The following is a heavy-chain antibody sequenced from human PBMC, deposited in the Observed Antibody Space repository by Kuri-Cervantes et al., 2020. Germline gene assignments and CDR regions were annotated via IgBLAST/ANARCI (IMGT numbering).Heavy chain of an antibody. CDR2: IYHSGST. CDR3: ARGLSTEYCRGGSCYSAFWFDP. J-gene: IGHJ5*02. Sequence: SQTLSLTCAVYGGSFSGYYWSWIRQPPGKGLEWIGEIYHSGSTNYNPSLKSRVTISVDKSKNQFSLKLSSVTAADTAVYYCARGLSTEYCRGGSCYSAFWFDPWGQGTLVTVSS. D-gene: IGHD2-15*01. CDR1: GGSFSGYY. V-gene: IGHV4-34*01.